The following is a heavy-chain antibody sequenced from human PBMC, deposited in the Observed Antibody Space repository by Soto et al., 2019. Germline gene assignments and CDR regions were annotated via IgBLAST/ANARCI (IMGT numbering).Heavy chain of an antibody. CDR2: IYHSGST. V-gene: IGHV4-4*02. J-gene: IGHJ4*02. D-gene: IGHD5-18*01. Sequence: SETLSLTCAVSGGSISSSNWWSWVRQPPGKGLEWIGEIYHSGSTNYNPSLKSRVTISVDKSKNQFSLKLSSVTAADTAVYYCARFGGYSYGYFDYWGQGTLVTVSS. CDR1: GGSISSSNW. CDR3: ARFGGYSYGYFDY.